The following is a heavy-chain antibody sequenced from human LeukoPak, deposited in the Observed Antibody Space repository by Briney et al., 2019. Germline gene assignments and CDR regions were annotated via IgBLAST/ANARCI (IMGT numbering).Heavy chain of an antibody. CDR1: GGSVSSGSYY. V-gene: IGHV4-61*01. CDR3: ARDSYYYYGMDV. CDR2: IYYSGST. Sequence: SETLSLTCTVSGGSVSSGSYYRSWIRQPPGKGLEWIGYIYYSGSTNYNPSLKSRVTISVDTSKNQFSLKLSSVTAADTAVYYCARDSYYYYGMDVWGQGTTVTVSS. J-gene: IGHJ6*02.